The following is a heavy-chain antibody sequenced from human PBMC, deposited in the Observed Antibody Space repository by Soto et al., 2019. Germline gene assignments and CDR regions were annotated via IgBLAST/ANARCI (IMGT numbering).Heavy chain of an antibody. CDR2: SNDSGST. D-gene: IGHD3-10*01. Sequence: QVQLQQWGAGLLKPSETLSLTCAVYGGSFSGYYWSWIRQTPGKGLEWIGESNDSGSTNNNPSLKSRVTILVDTPKNQFSLKLSSVAAADTAGYYCAGGLLVWFGEYPRRGGYDYYVDVWGSRPAVTVSS. J-gene: IGHJ6*03. CDR3: AGGLLVWFGEYPRRGGYDYYVDV. V-gene: IGHV4-34*01. CDR1: GGSFSGYY.